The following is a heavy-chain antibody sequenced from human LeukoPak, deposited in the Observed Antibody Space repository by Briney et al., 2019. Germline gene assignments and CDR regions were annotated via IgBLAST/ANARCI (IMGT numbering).Heavy chain of an antibody. CDR1: GGTFSSYA. J-gene: IGHJ4*02. Sequence: SVKVSCXASGGTFSSYAISWVRQARGQGLEWMGRIIPIFGTANYAQKFQGRVTITTDESTSTAYMELSSLRSEDTAVYYCARMPLPAGTIEDYWGQGTLVTVSS. V-gene: IGHV1-69*05. CDR2: IIPIFGTA. D-gene: IGHD6-13*01. CDR3: ARMPLPAGTIEDY.